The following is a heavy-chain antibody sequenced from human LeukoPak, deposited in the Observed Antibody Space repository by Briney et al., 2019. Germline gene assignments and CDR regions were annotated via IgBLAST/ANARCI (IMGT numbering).Heavy chain of an antibody. CDR2: INHSGST. D-gene: IGHD2-21*02. CDR3: GSRSPKYCGGDCYGPDYFYYMDV. Sequence: PSETLSLTCAVYGGSFSGYYWSWIRQPPGKGLEWIGEINHSGSTNYNPSLKSRVTISVDTSKNQFSLKLSSVTAADTAVYFCGSRSPKYCGGDCYGPDYFYYMDVWGKGTTVTISS. V-gene: IGHV4-34*01. J-gene: IGHJ6*03. CDR1: GGSFSGYY.